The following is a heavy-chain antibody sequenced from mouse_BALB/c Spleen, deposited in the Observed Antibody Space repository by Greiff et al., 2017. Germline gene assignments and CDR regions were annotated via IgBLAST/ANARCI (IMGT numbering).Heavy chain of an antibody. CDR2: ISDGGSYT. CDR3: ARDRTGYLDY. Sequence: EVKLVESGGGLVKPGGSLKLSCAASGFTFSDYYMYWVRQTPEKRLEWVATISDGGSYTYYPDSVKGRFTISRDNAKNNLYLQMSSLKSEDTAMYYCARDRTGYLDYWGQGTTLTVSS. CDR1: GFTFSDYY. J-gene: IGHJ2*01. V-gene: IGHV5-4*02.